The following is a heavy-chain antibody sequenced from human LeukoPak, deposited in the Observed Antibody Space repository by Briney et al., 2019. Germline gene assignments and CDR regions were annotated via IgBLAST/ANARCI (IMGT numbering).Heavy chain of an antibody. V-gene: IGHV3-23*01. CDR3: AKDQYQPLLYLDY. CDR1: GFTFSSYA. D-gene: IGHD2-2*01. CDR2: ISGSGGST. Sequence: PGGSLRLSCAVSGFTFSSYAMSWVRQAPGKGLEWVSAISGSGGSTYYADSVKGRFTISRDNSKNTLYLQMNSLRAEDTAVYYCAKDQYQPLLYLDYWGQGTLVTVSS. J-gene: IGHJ4*02.